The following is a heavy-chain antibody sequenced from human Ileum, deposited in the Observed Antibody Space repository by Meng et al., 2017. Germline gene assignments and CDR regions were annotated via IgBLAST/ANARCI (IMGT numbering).Heavy chain of an antibody. Sequence: GESLKISCAASGFNFNDYEMNWVRQAPGKGLEWVGFIRSKAYGGTTEYAASVKGRFTISRDDSKSIAYLQMNSLKTEDTAVYYCTRGRGVVVVAASAYWGQGTLVTVSS. D-gene: IGHD2-15*01. V-gene: IGHV3-49*04. CDR1: GFNFNDYE. CDR2: IRSKAYGGTT. CDR3: TRGRGVVVVAASAY. J-gene: IGHJ4*02.